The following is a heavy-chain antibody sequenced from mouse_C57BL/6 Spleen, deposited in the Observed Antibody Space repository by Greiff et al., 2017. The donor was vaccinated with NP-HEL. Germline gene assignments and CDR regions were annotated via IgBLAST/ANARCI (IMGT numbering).Heavy chain of an antibody. CDR2: IYPGSGST. Sequence: QVQLKQPGAELVKPGASVKMSCKASGYTFTSYWITWVKQRPGQGLEWIGDIYPGSGSTNYNEKFKSKATLTVDTSSSTAYMQLSSLTSEDSAVYYCARGSNYLAWFAYWGQGTLVTVSA. CDR1: GYTFTSYW. J-gene: IGHJ3*01. V-gene: IGHV1-55*01. CDR3: ARGSNYLAWFAY. D-gene: IGHD2-5*01.